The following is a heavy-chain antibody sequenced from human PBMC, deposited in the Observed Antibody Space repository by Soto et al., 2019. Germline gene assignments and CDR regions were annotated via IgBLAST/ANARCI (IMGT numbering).Heavy chain of an antibody. CDR3: ARGLNTSNRHYERRNRGNWHDP. CDR1: GGSFSGYY. Sequence: SETLSLTCAVYGGSFSGYYWSWIRQPPGKGLEWIGEINHSGSTNYNPSLKSRVTISVDTSKNQFSLKLSSVTAADTAVYYCARGLNTSNRHYERRNRGNWHDPWGQGNLVTVSS. D-gene: IGHD1-7*01. J-gene: IGHJ5*02. CDR2: INHSGST. V-gene: IGHV4-34*01.